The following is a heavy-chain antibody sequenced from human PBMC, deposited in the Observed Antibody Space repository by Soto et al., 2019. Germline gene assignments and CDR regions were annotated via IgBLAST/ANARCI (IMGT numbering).Heavy chain of an antibody. Sequence: PGGSLRLSCAASGFTFSSYAMSWVRQAPGKGLEWVSAISGSGGSTYYADSVKGRFTISRDNSKNTLYLQMNSLRAEDTAVYYCARGGTGSYIYYYYYGIDVWGQGTTVTVSS. CDR2: ISGSGGST. D-gene: IGHD1-26*01. J-gene: IGHJ6*02. CDR1: GFTFSSYA. V-gene: IGHV3-23*01. CDR3: ARGGTGSYIYYYYYGIDV.